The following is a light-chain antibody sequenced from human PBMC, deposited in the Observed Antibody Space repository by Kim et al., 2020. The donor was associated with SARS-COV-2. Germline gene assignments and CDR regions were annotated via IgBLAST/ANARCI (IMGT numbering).Light chain of an antibody. J-gene: IGLJ2*01. CDR2: RNN. Sequence: ELTQPPSASETPGQRVTISCSGSSSNIGSNYVYWYQQLPGAAPKLLISRNNQRPSGVPDRFSGSRSGTSASLAISGLRSEDEADYHCAAWDDSLSGPVFGGGTQLTVL. CDR3: AAWDDSLSGPV. CDR1: SSNIGSNY. V-gene: IGLV1-47*01.